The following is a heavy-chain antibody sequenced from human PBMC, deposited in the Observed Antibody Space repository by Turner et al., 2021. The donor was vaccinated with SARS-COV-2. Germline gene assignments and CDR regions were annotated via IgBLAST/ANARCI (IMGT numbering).Heavy chain of an antibody. CDR3: ARGVGVLLWFGERGWDFDL. V-gene: IGHV4-34*01. J-gene: IGHJ2*01. CDR1: GGSFSGYY. CDR2: INHSRST. Sequence: QVQLQQWGAGRLKPSETLSLTCAVYGGSFSGYYWTWIRQPPGKGLEWVGEINHSRSTNYNPSLKSRVTISVDTSKNQFSVKLGSVTAANTAVNYCARGVGVLLWFGERGWDFDLWGRGTLVTVSS. D-gene: IGHD3-10*01.